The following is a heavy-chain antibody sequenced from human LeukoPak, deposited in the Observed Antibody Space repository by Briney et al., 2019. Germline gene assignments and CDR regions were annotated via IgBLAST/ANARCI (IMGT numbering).Heavy chain of an antibody. Sequence: ASVKVPCKASGYSFSRYGISWVRQAPGQGLEWMGWISTYNGNTNYAQKFQGRVTMTTDTSTNTAYMELRSLRSDDTAVYYCARDLDYYDSSGSGWFDPWGQGILVTVSS. V-gene: IGHV1-18*01. CDR1: GYSFSRYG. CDR2: ISTYNGNT. J-gene: IGHJ5*02. CDR3: ARDLDYYDSSGSGWFDP. D-gene: IGHD3-22*01.